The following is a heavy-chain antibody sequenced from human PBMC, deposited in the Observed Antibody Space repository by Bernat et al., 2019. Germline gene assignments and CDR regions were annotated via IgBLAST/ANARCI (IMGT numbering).Heavy chain of an antibody. Sequence: QVQLVESGGGVVQPGRSLRLSCAASGFTFSSYGMHWVRQAPGKGLEWVAVISYDGSNKYYADSVKGRFTISRDNSKNTLYLQMNSLRAEDTAVYYCAKEHLDYGSGSYFSFWGQGTLVTVSS. CDR3: AKEHLDYGSGSYFSF. CDR2: ISYDGSNK. V-gene: IGHV3-30*18. J-gene: IGHJ4*02. CDR1: GFTFSSYG. D-gene: IGHD3-10*01.